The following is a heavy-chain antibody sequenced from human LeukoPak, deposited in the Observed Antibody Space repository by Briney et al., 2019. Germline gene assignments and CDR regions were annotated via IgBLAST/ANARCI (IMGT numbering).Heavy chain of an antibody. V-gene: IGHV3-9*01. CDR3: AKDFWEGRYGMDV. CDR1: GFTFDDYA. J-gene: IGHJ6*02. Sequence: GRSLRLSCGASGFTFDDYAMHWVRQAPGKGLEWVSGINNSGSVGYADFVKGRFTISRDKARNSLYLQMNSLRVEDTALYYCAKDFWEGRYGMDVWGQGTTVTVSS. CDR2: INNSGSV. D-gene: IGHD3-10*01.